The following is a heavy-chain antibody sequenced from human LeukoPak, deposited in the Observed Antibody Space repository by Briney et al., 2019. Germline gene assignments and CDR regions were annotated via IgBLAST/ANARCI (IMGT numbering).Heavy chain of an antibody. CDR2: IRTRSNKFAT. CDR1: GFSFSASA. Sequence: GGSLRLSCAASGFSFSASAIHWVRQASGKGLEWVGRIRTRSNKFATTYAASVRGRFTISRDDSTNTASLHMTSLRTDDTATYFCTSYDNDGDYYHNYWGRGTLVIVSS. D-gene: IGHD4-17*01. V-gene: IGHV3-73*01. J-gene: IGHJ1*01. CDR3: TSYDNDGDYYHNY.